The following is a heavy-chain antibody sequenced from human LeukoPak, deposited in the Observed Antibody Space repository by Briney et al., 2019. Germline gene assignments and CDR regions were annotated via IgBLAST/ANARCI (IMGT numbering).Heavy chain of an antibody. CDR3: ARESEAAGTYYLDH. Sequence: RRSLRLSCAASGFTFNEFWMHWVRQVPGKGLMWVSRIHKDGLHTWYADSMKGRFTISRDNAENTVYLQLNSLRVEDTAVYYCARESEAAGTYYLDHWGQGNLVTVSS. J-gene: IGHJ4*02. CDR2: IHKDGLHT. V-gene: IGHV3-74*01. D-gene: IGHD6-25*01. CDR1: GFTFNEFW.